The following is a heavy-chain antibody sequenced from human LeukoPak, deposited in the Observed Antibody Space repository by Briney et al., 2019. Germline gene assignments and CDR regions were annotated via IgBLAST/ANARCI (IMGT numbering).Heavy chain of an antibody. CDR2: ISGSGGST. Sequence: GGSLRLSCAASGFTFSSYAMSWVRQAPGEGLEWVSAISGSGGSTYYADSVKGRFTISRDNSQNTLYLQMNSLRAEDTAVYYCAKVNKKYYFDYWGQGTLVTVSS. J-gene: IGHJ4*02. D-gene: IGHD2/OR15-2a*01. V-gene: IGHV3-23*01. CDR3: AKVNKKYYFDY. CDR1: GFTFSSYA.